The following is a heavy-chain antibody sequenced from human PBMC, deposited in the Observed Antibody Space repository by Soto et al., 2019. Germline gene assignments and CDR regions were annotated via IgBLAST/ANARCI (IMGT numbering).Heavy chain of an antibody. CDR3: AKGYSYGVLEPLGY. CDR2: ISWNSGII. Sequence: EVQLVASGGGLVQPGRSLRLSCAASGFTFDDYAMHWVRQAPGKGLEWVSGISWNSGIIDYADSVKGRFTISRDNAKNSLYLQMNSLRAEDTALYYCAKGYSYGVLEPLGYWGQGTLVTVSS. D-gene: IGHD5-18*01. J-gene: IGHJ4*02. V-gene: IGHV3-9*01. CDR1: GFTFDDYA.